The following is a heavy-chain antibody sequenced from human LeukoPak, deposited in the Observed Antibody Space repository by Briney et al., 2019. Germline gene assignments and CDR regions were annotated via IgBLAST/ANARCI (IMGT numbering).Heavy chain of an antibody. V-gene: IGHV3-21*01. D-gene: IGHD1-1*01. CDR2: IITRDTFI. J-gene: IGHJ3*01. Sequence: GGSLRLSCEASGFTFTTYSMTWVRQTPGEGLEWVSSIITRDTFINYADSVKGRFTISRDNAKNSLFLQMTSLRAEDTAMYYCARWKPRSDALDVWGKGTMVMVSS. CDR1: GFTFTTYS. CDR3: ARWKPRSDALDV.